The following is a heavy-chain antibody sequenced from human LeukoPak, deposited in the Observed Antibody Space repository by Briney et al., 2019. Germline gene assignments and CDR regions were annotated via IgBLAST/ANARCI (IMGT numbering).Heavy chain of an antibody. D-gene: IGHD6-6*01. CDR1: GFTFSSYE. Sequence: PGGSLRLSCAASGFTFSSYEMNWVRQAPGKGLEWVSYISSSGSTIYYADSVKGRFTISRDNAKNSLYLQMNSLRAEDTAVYYCAREYSSSSGNLFDSGGQGALVTVSS. CDR3: AREYSSSSGNLFDS. CDR2: ISSSGSTI. V-gene: IGHV3-48*03. J-gene: IGHJ4*02.